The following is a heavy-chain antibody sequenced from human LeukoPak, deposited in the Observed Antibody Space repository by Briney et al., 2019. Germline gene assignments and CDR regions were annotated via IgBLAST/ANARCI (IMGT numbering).Heavy chain of an antibody. CDR2: IIPIFGTA. D-gene: IGHD4-17*01. Sequence: SVNLSCKASGGTFSSYAISWVRHAPGQGLEWMGGIIPIFGTANYAQKFQGRVTITADESTRTAYMELSSLRSEDTAVYYCARVEALYGDYVTAFDIWGQGTMVTVSS. CDR3: ARVEALYGDYVTAFDI. J-gene: IGHJ3*02. V-gene: IGHV1-69*13. CDR1: GGTFSSYA.